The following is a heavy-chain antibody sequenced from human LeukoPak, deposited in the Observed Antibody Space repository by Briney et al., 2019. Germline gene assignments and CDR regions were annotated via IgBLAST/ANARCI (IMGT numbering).Heavy chain of an antibody. CDR1: GGTFSSYA. CDR2: IIPILGIA. J-gene: IGHJ4*02. D-gene: IGHD6-13*01. CDR3: ARDYSSSWYTGEDY. V-gene: IGHV1-69*04. Sequence: SVKVSRKASGGTFSSYAISWVRQAPGQGLEWMGRIIPILGIANYAQKFQGRVTITADKSTSTAYMELSSLRSEDTAVYYCARDYSSSWYTGEDYWGQGTLVTVSS.